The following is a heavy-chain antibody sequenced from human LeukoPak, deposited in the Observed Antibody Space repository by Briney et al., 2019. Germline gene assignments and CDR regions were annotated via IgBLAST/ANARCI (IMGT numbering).Heavy chain of an antibody. D-gene: IGHD3-3*01. Sequence: GGSLRLSCAASGFTFSSYSMNWVRQAPGKGLEWVSSISSSSSYIYYADSVKGRFTISRDNAKNSLYLQMNSLRAEDTAVYYCARELDYYDFWSGQDYYYGMDVWGQGTTVTVSS. J-gene: IGHJ6*02. V-gene: IGHV3-21*01. CDR2: ISSSSSYI. CDR1: GFTFSSYS. CDR3: ARELDYYDFWSGQDYYYGMDV.